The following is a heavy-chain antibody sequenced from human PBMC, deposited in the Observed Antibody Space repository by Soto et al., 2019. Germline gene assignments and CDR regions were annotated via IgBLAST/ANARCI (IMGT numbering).Heavy chain of an antibody. V-gene: IGHV3-11*06. J-gene: IGHJ4*02. CDR1: GMTLRDFY. D-gene: IGHD2-15*01. CDR2: ISPGSNYR. CDR3: VRGGGGGQFGL. Sequence: QVQLVESGGGLVKPGGSLRLSCAASGMTLRDFYMTWVRQAPGQGLEWLSYISPGSNYREYADSVKGRHIISRDNAKNSRYLQMNSLIDEDTAIYYCVRGGGGGQFGLWGQGPVVTVSS.